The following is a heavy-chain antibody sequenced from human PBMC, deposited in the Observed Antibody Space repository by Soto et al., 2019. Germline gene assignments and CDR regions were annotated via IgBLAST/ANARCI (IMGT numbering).Heavy chain of an antibody. D-gene: IGHD3-22*01. CDR1: GGSISNANYY. CDR2: IYYTGTT. J-gene: IGHJ5*02. Sequence: TLSLTCTVSGGSISNANYYWSWIRHHPGKGLEWIGYIYYTGTTYYSPSLESRVAISVDTSQIQFSLKLGAVTAADTAVYFCARASISRCVDRGCPAWFDPWGQGTLVTVSS. V-gene: IGHV4-31*03. CDR3: ARASISRCVDRGCPAWFDP.